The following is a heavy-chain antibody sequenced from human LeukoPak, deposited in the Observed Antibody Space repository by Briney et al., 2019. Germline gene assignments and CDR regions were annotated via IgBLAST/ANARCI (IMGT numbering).Heavy chain of an antibody. CDR2: IIPIFGTA. CDR1: GGTFSSYA. CDR3: ARDLYYYDSSGYCFDY. Sequence: ASVKVSCKASGGTFSSYAISWVRQAPGQGLEWMGGIIPIFGTANYAQKFQGRVTITADKSTSTAYMELSSLRSEDTAVYYCARDLYYYDSSGYCFDYWGQGTLVTVSS. V-gene: IGHV1-69*06. J-gene: IGHJ4*02. D-gene: IGHD3-22*01.